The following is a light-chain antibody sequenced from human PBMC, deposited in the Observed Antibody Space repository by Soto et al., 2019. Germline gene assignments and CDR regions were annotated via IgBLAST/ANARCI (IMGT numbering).Light chain of an antibody. CDR3: SSYRATGSLLI. CDR2: ADN. V-gene: IGLV1-40*01. J-gene: IGLJ2*01. Sequence: QSVLTQTPSVSGAPGQTITMSCTGSSSNIGAGYDVHWYQQLPGAAPRLLIYADNNRPSGVPDRFSASNSGTSASLAITGLQGEDEATYYCSSYRATGSLLIFGGGTKLTVL. CDR1: SSNIGAGYD.